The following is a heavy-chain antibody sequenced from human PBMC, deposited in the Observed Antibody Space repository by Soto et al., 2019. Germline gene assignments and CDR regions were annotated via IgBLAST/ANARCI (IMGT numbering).Heavy chain of an antibody. Sequence: EVQLVESGGGLVKPGGSLRLSCAASGFTFSSYRMNWVRQVPGKALEWVSSISSSNRYIYYADSVKGRFTISRDNAENLLDLQMNSLRAEDTAGYYWASHPRASSGYLYCFDYWGQGTLVTVSS. CDR1: GFTFSSYR. J-gene: IGHJ4*02. CDR3: ASHPRASSGYLYCFDY. V-gene: IGHV3-21*01. D-gene: IGHD3-22*01. CDR2: ISSSNRYI.